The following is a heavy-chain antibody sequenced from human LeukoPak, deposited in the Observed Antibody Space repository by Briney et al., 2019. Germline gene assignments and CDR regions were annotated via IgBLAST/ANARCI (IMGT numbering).Heavy chain of an antibody. CDR2: INWNGAST. J-gene: IGHJ6*03. V-gene: IGHV3-20*04. CDR3: ARGSISVAGLYYMDV. CDR1: GFTFDDYG. D-gene: IGHD6-13*01. Sequence: PGGSLRLSCAGSGFTFDDYGVSWVRQAPGKGLEWVSCINWNGASTGYADSVKGRFTISRDNAKNSLYLQMNSLRAEDTALYYCARGSISVAGLYYMDVWGKGTTVTVSS.